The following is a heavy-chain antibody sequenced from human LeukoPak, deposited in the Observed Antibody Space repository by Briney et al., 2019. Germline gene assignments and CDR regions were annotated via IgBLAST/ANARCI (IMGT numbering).Heavy chain of an antibody. CDR1: GFTFSGFA. V-gene: IGHV3-23*01. CDR2: MSGSGGMT. CDR3: AKGPFFYYDASGYNYFES. Sequence: GGSLRLSCEASGFTFSGFAMSWVRQAPGQGLEWVSAMSGSGGMTYSADSVKGRFTISRDNSKDTLYMQMNSLTVEDTAIYFCAKGPFFYYDASGYNYFESWGQGTLVTVSS. J-gene: IGHJ4*02. D-gene: IGHD3-22*01.